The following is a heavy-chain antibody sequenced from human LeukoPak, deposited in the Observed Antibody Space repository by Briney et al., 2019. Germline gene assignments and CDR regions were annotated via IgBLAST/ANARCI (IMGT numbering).Heavy chain of an antibody. D-gene: IGHD3-22*01. CDR1: GFTFDDYA. CDR3: TKPSNSYYYDTSGYYFDS. J-gene: IGHJ4*02. CDR2: INWNSGST. V-gene: IGHV3-9*03. Sequence: GGSLRLSXVGSGFTFDDYAMHWVRQAPGKGLEWVSGINWNSGSTGYADSVKGRFTISRDNAKNSLYLQMNSLKTEDMALYYCTKPSNSYYYDTSGYYFDSWGQGTLVTVSS.